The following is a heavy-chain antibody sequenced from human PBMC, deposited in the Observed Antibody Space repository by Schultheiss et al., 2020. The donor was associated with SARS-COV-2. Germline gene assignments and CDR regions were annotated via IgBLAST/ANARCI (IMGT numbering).Heavy chain of an antibody. J-gene: IGHJ5*02. CDR3: ARAATMVRFEDWFDP. Sequence: ASVKVSCKASEYTSTDYYMHWVRQAPGQGLEWMGWINPNNGDTNYAQKFQGRVTMTRDTSINTVYLDLARLRPDDAAIYYCARAATMVRFEDWFDPWGQGTLVTVSS. V-gene: IGHV1-2*02. D-gene: IGHD3-10*01. CDR1: EYTSTDYY. CDR2: INPNNGDT.